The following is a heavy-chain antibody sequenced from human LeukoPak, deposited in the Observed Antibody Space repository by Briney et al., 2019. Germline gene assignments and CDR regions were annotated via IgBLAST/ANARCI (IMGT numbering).Heavy chain of an antibody. Sequence: GGSLRLSCAASGFTFSNAWMSWVRQAPGKGLEWVGRIKSKTDGGTTDYAAPVKGRFTISRDDSKNTLYLQMNSLKTEDTAVYYCTTSVRSSWYWGFVDYWGQGTLVTVSS. D-gene: IGHD6-13*01. CDR2: IKSKTDGGTT. V-gene: IGHV3-15*01. CDR1: GFTFSNAW. CDR3: TTSVRSSWYWGFVDY. J-gene: IGHJ4*02.